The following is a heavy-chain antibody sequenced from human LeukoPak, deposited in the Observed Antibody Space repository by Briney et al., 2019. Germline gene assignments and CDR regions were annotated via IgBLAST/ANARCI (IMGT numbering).Heavy chain of an antibody. CDR3: ARDRITIFGVAPIYMDV. CDR2: INPNSGGT. J-gene: IGHJ6*03. V-gene: IGHV1-2*02. Sequence: GASVKVSCKASGYTFTGYYMHWVRQAPGQGLEWMGWINPNSGGTNYAQKFQGRVTMTRDTSISTAYMELSRLRSDDTAVYYCARDRITIFGVAPIYMDVWGKGTTVTVSS. D-gene: IGHD3-3*01. CDR1: GYTFTGYY.